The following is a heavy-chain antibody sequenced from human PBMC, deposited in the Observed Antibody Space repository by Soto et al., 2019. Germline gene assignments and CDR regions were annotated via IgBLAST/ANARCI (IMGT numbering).Heavy chain of an antibody. J-gene: IGHJ4*02. CDR2: ISYDGSNK. CDR1: EFTFSSYA. D-gene: IGHD6-6*01. V-gene: IGHV3-30-3*01. Sequence: PGGSLRLSCAASEFTFSSYAMHWVRQAPGKGPEWVAVISYDGSNKYYADSVKGRFTISRDNSKNTLSLQMNSLRAEDTAVYYCAREGGQQLVRGFDYWGQGTLVTVSS. CDR3: AREGGQQLVRGFDY.